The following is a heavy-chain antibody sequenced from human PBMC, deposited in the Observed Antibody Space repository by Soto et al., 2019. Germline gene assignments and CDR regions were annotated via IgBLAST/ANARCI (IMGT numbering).Heavy chain of an antibody. V-gene: IGHV1-18*04. CDR3: ARSRHIVVVTELDY. Sequence: GASVKVSCKASGYTFTSYGISWVRQAPGQGLEWMGWISAYNGNTNYAQKLQGRVTMTTDTSTSTAYMELRSLRSDDTAVYYCARSRHIVVVTELDYWGQGTLVTVSS. CDR1: GYTFTSYG. CDR2: ISAYNGNT. D-gene: IGHD2-21*02. J-gene: IGHJ4*02.